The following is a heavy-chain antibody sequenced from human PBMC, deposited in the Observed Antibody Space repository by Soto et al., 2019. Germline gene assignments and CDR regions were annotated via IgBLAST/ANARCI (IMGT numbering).Heavy chain of an antibody. Sequence: GESLKISCQCSGYTFSNFWIGWVRQLPGQGLEWMGIIYPGDHETRYSPSFLGKVTISAETSINTAYLQWSSLEASDSAFYFCARSHRSSSYFDFWGQGALVTVSS. CDR1: GYTFSNFW. V-gene: IGHV5-51*01. CDR3: ARSHRSSSYFDF. D-gene: IGHD6-13*01. CDR2: IYPGDHET. J-gene: IGHJ4*02.